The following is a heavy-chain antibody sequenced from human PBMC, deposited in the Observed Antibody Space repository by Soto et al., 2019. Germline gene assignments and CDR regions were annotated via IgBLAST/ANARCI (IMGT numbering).Heavy chain of an antibody. D-gene: IGHD2-15*01. J-gene: IGHJ6*02. V-gene: IGHV3-30-3*01. CDR1: GFTFRNYA. Sequence: QVQLVESGGGVVQPGRSLRLSCAASGFTFRNYAMHWVRQAPGKGLECVAVISYDGSNKFYRDYVKGRFTISRDNSKNTLYLQLNSLRYEDRAVYYCARGDREDIAVVVGVRPGEYGVDVWGQGTTVTVSS. CDR3: ARGDREDIAVVVGVRPGEYGVDV. CDR2: ISYDGSNK.